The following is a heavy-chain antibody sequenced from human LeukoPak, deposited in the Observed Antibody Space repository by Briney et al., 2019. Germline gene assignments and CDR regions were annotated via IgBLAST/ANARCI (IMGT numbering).Heavy chain of an antibody. D-gene: IGHD3-10*01. J-gene: IGHJ4*02. CDR1: GFTFSDYG. CDR2: IWSDGSNK. V-gene: IGHV3-33*01. Sequence: GGSLRLSCAASGFTFSDYGIHWVRQAPGKGLEWVAVIWSDGSNKYYADSVKGRFTISRDNSKKTLYMQMNSLRVEDTAVYYCVRASGSFDYWGQGTLVSVSS. CDR3: VRASGSFDY.